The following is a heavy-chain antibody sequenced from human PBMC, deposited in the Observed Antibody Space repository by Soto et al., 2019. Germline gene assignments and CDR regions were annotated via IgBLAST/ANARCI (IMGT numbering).Heavy chain of an antibody. Sequence: GGSLRLSCAASGFTFSSYAMSWVRQAPGKGLEWVSAISGSGGSTYYADSVKGRFTISRDNSKNTLYLQMNSLRAEDTAVYYCATGYCSGGSCYPYYFDYWGQGTLVTVSS. CDR2: ISGSGGST. D-gene: IGHD2-15*01. CDR1: GFTFSSYA. V-gene: IGHV3-23*01. CDR3: ATGYCSGGSCYPYYFDY. J-gene: IGHJ4*02.